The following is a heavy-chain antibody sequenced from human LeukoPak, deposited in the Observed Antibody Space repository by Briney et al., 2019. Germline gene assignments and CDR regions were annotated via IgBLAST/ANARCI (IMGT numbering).Heavy chain of an antibody. CDR3: ATTQDYYDSSGPDAFDI. V-gene: IGHV1-24*01. Sequence: GASVKVSCKVSGYTLTELSMHWVRQAPGKGLEWMGGFDPEDGETIYAQKFQGRVTMTEDTSTDTAYMELSSLRSEDTAVYCCATTQDYYDSSGPDAFDIWGQGTMVTVSS. CDR2: FDPEDGET. J-gene: IGHJ3*02. D-gene: IGHD3-22*01. CDR1: GYTLTELS.